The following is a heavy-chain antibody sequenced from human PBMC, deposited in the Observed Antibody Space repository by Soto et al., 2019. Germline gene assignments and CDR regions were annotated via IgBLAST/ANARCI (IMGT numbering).Heavy chain of an antibody. CDR1: GGSFSGYY. J-gene: IGHJ4*02. CDR3: ARASLQFGYRPLDY. CDR2: INHSGST. V-gene: IGHV4-34*01. Sequence: PSETLSLTCAVYGGSFSGYYWSWIRQPPGKGLEWIGEINHSGSTNYNPSLKSRVTISVDTSKNQFSLKLSSVTAADTAVYYCARASLQFGYRPLDYWGQGTLVTVSS. D-gene: IGHD5-18*01.